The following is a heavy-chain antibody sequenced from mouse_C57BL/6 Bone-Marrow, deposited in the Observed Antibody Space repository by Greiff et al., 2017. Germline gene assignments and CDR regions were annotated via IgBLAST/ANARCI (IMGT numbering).Heavy chain of an antibody. CDR1: GYTFTDYY. CDR2: IYPGSGNT. J-gene: IGHJ4*01. V-gene: IGHV1-76*01. Sequence: VQLQQSGAELVRPGASVKLSCKASGYTFTDYYINWVKQRPGQGLEWIARIYPGSGNTYYNEKFKGKATLTAEESSSTAFMQLSSLTSEDSAVYFCARGYAMDYWGQGTSVTVSS. CDR3: ARGYAMDY.